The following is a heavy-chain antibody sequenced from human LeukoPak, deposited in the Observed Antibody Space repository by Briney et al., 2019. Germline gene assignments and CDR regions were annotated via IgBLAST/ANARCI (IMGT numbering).Heavy chain of an antibody. Sequence: ASVKVSCKASGYTFTGYYMHWVRQAPGQGLEWMGRISPNSGGTNYAQKFQGRVTMTRDTSISAAYMELSRLRSDDTAVYYCARGTYYYDSSGYCFFDYWGQGTLVTVSS. CDR2: ISPNSGGT. CDR3: ARGTYYYDSSGYCFFDY. CDR1: GYTFTGYY. V-gene: IGHV1-2*06. D-gene: IGHD3-22*01. J-gene: IGHJ4*02.